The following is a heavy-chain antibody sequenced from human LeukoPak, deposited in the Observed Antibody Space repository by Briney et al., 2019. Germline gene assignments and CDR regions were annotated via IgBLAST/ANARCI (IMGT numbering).Heavy chain of an antibody. CDR3: ARDQAVSGSYYYYGVDV. Sequence: GRSLRLSCAASGFTFSSYAMHWVRQAPGKGLEWVAVRSYDGANKHYADSVKGRFTISRDNSKNTLYLEMNSLRAEDTAVYYCARDQAVSGSYYYYGVDVWGEGTTVTVSS. V-gene: IGHV3-30*04. CDR2: RSYDGANK. D-gene: IGHD6-19*01. J-gene: IGHJ6*04. CDR1: GFTFSSYA.